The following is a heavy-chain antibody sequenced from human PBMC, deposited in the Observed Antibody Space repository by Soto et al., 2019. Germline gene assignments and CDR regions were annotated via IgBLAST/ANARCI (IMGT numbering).Heavy chain of an antibody. J-gene: IGHJ5*02. CDR2: ISDNSSVI. CDR1: SGSISSYY. CDR3: ARGPYYYDSSGANWFDP. V-gene: IGHV3-11*04. Sequence: KTSETLSLTCTVSSGSISSYYWSWIRQAPAKGLEWISYISDNSSVIYYADAVKGRFTISRDNAKNSLYLQMNSLRAEDTAVYYCARGPYYYDSSGANWFDPWGQGTLVTVSS. D-gene: IGHD3-22*01.